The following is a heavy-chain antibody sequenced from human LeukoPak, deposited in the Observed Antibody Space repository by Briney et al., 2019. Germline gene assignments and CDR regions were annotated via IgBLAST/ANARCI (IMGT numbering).Heavy chain of an antibody. CDR3: AATIPPYAFDI. V-gene: IGHV4-39*01. D-gene: IGHD1-1*01. CDR2: IYYSGST. CDR1: GGSISSSSYY. J-gene: IGHJ3*02. Sequence: SETLSLTCTVSGGSISSSSYYWGWIRQPPGKGLEWFGSIYYSGSTYYNPSLKSRVTISVDTSKNQFSLKLSSVTAADTAVYYCAATIPPYAFDIWGQGTMVTVSS.